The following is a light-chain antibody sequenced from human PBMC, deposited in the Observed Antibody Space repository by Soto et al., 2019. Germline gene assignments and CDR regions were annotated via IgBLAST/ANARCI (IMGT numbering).Light chain of an antibody. CDR3: QHYNNWPRT. CDR2: GAF. J-gene: IGKJ1*01. CDR1: QSVSSN. V-gene: IGKV3-15*01. Sequence: EIVMTQSPATLSVSPGERATLSCRASQSVSSNLAWYQQKPGQAPRLLIYGAFTRATGIPARCSCSGSGTEFTLTISSLQSEDFAVYYCQHYNNWPRTFGQGTKVEIK.